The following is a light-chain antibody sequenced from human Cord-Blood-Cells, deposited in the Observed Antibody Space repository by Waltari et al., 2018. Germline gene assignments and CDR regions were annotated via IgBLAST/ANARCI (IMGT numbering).Light chain of an antibody. Sequence: IQMTQSPSPRSASVRDRVTSTCRASQSISSWLAWYQQKPGKAPKLLIYKASSLESGVPSRFSGSGSGTEFTLTISSLQPDDFATYYCQQYNSYWTFGQGTKVEIK. CDR3: QQYNSYWT. CDR2: KAS. CDR1: QSISSW. J-gene: IGKJ1*01. V-gene: IGKV1-5*03.